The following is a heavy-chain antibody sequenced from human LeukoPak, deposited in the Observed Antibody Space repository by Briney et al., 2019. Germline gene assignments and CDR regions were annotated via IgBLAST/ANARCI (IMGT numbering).Heavy chain of an antibody. CDR2: ISYDEFDK. CDR3: ARDARADSYGLYFDY. V-gene: IGHV3-30*04. Sequence: GGSLRLSRAASGFTFSSYAMHWVRQAPGKGLEWVAVISYDEFDKYYADSVRGRITVSRDNSKNTLYLQMNSLRVEDTAVYYCARDARADSYGLYFDYWGQGTLVTVSS. D-gene: IGHD5-18*01. J-gene: IGHJ4*02. CDR1: GFTFSSYA.